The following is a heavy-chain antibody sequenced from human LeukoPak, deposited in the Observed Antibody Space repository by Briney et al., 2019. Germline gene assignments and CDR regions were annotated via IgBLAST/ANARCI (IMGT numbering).Heavy chain of an antibody. CDR3: ASANYYGSGSWQDY. J-gene: IGHJ4*02. D-gene: IGHD3-10*01. Sequence: GGSLRLSCAASGVTFSSYAMSWVRQAPGKGLEWVSSISGSGGSRHYADSVTGRFTISRDNSKNTLYLQMNTLRAEDTAVYYCASANYYGSGSWQDYWGQGTLVTVSS. CDR1: GVTFSSYA. V-gene: IGHV3-23*01. CDR2: ISGSGGSR.